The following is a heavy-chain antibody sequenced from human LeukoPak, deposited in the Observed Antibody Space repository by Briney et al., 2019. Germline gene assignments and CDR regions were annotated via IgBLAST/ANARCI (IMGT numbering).Heavy chain of an antibody. D-gene: IGHD4-17*01. CDR1: GFTFSSYA. CDR2: ISRSSTTI. Sequence: SGGSLRLSCVASGFTFSSYALNWVRQTPGKGLDWVSYISRSSTTIYYADSVRGRFTISRDNAKNSLFLQMNSLRDEDTAVYYCARGARYGDYEAVDYWGQGTLVTVSS. CDR3: ARGARYGDYEAVDY. J-gene: IGHJ4*02. V-gene: IGHV3-48*02.